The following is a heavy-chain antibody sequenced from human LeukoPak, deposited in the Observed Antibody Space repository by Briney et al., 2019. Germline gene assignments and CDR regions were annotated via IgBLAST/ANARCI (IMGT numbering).Heavy chain of an antibody. CDR3: ARVLSRLAPDYYYMDV. CDR2: IIPIFGTA. CDR1: GGTFSSYA. D-gene: IGHD3-9*01. Sequence: SVKVSCKASGGTFSSYAIRWVRQAPGQGLEWMGGIIPIFGTANYAQKFQGRVTITTDESTSTAYMELSSLRSEDTAVYYCARVLSRLAPDYYYMDVWGKGTTVTVSS. V-gene: IGHV1-69*05. J-gene: IGHJ6*03.